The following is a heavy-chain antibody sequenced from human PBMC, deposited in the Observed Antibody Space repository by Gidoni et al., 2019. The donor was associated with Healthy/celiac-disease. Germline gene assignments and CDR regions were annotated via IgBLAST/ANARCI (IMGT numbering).Heavy chain of an antibody. J-gene: IGHJ6*02. D-gene: IGHD1-26*01. CDR2: IKSKTDGGTT. V-gene: IGHV3-15*01. CDR1: GFTFSNAW. Sequence: EVQLVESGGGLVKPGGSLRLSCAASGFTFSNAWMSWVRQAPGKGLEWVGRIKSKTDGGTTDYAAPVKGRFTISRDDSKNTLYLQMNSLKTEDTAVYYCTPDPRGAWDYYYYGMDVWGQGTTVTVSS. CDR3: TPDPRGAWDYYYYGMDV.